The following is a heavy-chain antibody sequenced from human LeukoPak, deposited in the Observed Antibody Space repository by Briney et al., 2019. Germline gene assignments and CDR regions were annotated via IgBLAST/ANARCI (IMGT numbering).Heavy chain of an antibody. V-gene: IGHV3-23*01. CDR2: ISGSGGST. CDR1: GFTFSSYA. CDR3: AKEPTYYDILTGYYTSGWFDP. Sequence: PGGSLRLSCAASGFTFSSYAMSWVRQAPGKGLEWVSAISGSGGSTYYADSVKGRFTISRDNSKNTLYLQMNSLRAEDTAVYYCAKEPTYYDILTGYYTSGWFDPWGQGTLVTVSS. J-gene: IGHJ5*02. D-gene: IGHD3-9*01.